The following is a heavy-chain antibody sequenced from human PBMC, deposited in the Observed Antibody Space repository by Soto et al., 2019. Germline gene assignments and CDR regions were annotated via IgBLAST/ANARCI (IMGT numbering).Heavy chain of an antibody. CDR1: GFTFDDYA. J-gene: IGHJ4*02. Sequence: EVQLVESGGGWVQPGRSLRLSCAVSGFTFDDYAMHWVRQAPGEGLEWVSGISWNSGAIGYADSMKGRFTVLRDNAKSTLYLQMNSLRTEDTALYYCAKAMGPDWLARLYCWGQGTLVTVSS. CDR3: AKAMGPDWLARLYC. V-gene: IGHV3-9*01. D-gene: IGHD3-9*01. CDR2: ISWNSGAI.